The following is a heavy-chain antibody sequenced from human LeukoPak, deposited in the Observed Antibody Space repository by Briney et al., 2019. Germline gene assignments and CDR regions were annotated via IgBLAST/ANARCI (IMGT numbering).Heavy chain of an antibody. D-gene: IGHD4-17*01. CDR3: ARGIESYGDYGY. CDR2: MYNSGST. V-gene: IGHV4-59*01. Sequence: SETLSLTCTVSGGSISGSYWSWIRQPPGKGLEWIAYMYNSGSTNYNPSLKSRVTISIDTSKNQFSLKLSSLTAADTAIYYCARGIESYGDYGYWGQGILVTISS. J-gene: IGHJ4*02. CDR1: GGSISGSY.